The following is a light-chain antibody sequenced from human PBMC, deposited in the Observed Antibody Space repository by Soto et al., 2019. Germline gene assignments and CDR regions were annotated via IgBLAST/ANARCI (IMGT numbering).Light chain of an antibody. CDR3: SSYTNSRKV. CDR2: EVS. Sequence: QSALTQPASVFGSPGQSITISCTGTSSDVSGYNYVSWYQHHPGKAPKLLIYEVSNRPSGVSNRFSASKSANTASLTISGLQSEDEADYYCSSYTNSRKVFGTGTKVTVL. V-gene: IGLV2-14*01. CDR1: SSDVSGYNY. J-gene: IGLJ1*01.